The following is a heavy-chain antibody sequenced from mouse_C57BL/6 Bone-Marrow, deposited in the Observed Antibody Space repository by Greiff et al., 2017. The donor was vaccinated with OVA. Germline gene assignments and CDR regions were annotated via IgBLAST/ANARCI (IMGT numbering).Heavy chain of an antibody. CDR2: ISDGGSYT. CDR1: GFTFSSYA. V-gene: IGHV5-4*03. CDR3: ARGSNYGTY. D-gene: IGHD2-5*01. J-gene: IGHJ3*01. Sequence: EVKLVESGGGLVKPGGSLKLSCAASGFTFSSYAMSWVRQTPEKRLEWVATISDGGSYTDYPDNVKGRFTISRDNAKNNLYLQMSHLKSEDTAMYYCARGSNYGTYWGQGTLVTVSA.